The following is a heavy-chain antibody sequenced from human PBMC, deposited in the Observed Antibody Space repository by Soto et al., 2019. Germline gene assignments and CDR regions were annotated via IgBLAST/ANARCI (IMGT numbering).Heavy chain of an antibody. CDR2: ISAYNGNT. CDR3: ARATGYMVREIPYEDY. J-gene: IGHJ4*02. Sequence: QVQLVQSGAEVKKPGASVKVSCKASGYTFTSYGISWVRQAPGQGLEWMGWISAYNGNTNYAQKLQGRVTMTTDTSTSTADMELRSLRSDDTAVYYCARATGYMVREIPYEDYWGQGTLVTVSS. D-gene: IGHD3-10*01. V-gene: IGHV1-18*01. CDR1: GYTFTSYG.